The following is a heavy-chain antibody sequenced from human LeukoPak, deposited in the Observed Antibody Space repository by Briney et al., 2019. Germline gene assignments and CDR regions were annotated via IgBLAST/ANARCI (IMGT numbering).Heavy chain of an antibody. Sequence: PGGSLRLSCAASGFTFSSYSMNWVRQAPGKGLEWVSYISSSSSTIYYADSVKGRFTISRHNAKNSLYLQMNSLRAEDTAVYYCAREPRGAYFDYWGQGTLVTVSS. J-gene: IGHJ4*02. D-gene: IGHD3-10*01. CDR3: AREPRGAYFDY. CDR1: GFTFSSYS. CDR2: ISSSSSTI. V-gene: IGHV3-48*01.